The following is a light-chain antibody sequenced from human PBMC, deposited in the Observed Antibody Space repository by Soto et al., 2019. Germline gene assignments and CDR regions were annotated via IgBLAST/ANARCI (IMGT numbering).Light chain of an antibody. CDR2: VHSDGSH. Sequence: QSVLTQSPSASASLGASVKLTCTLSSGHSRYAIAWHQLQPEKGPRYLMRVHSDGSHTRGDGIPDRFSGSSSGTERYLTISSLQSEDEADYYCQTWGSGILVVFGGGTKLTVL. J-gene: IGLJ2*01. V-gene: IGLV4-69*01. CDR1: SGHSRYA. CDR3: QTWGSGILVV.